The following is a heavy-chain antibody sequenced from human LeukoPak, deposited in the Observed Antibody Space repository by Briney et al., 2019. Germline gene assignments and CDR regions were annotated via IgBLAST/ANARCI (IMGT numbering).Heavy chain of an antibody. D-gene: IGHD1-26*01. CDR1: GGSISSGNYY. Sequence: SETLSLTCTVSGGSISSGNYYWSWIRQPAGKGLEWIGRLYTSGSTNYNPSLKSRVTISVDTSKNQFSLKLSSVTAADTAVYYCARDSGVGVYTYYMDVWGKGTTVTVSS. CDR2: LYTSGST. V-gene: IGHV4-61*02. J-gene: IGHJ6*03. CDR3: ARDSGVGVYTYYMDV.